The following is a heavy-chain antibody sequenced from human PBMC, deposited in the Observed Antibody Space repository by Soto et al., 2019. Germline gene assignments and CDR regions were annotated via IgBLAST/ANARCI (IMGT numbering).Heavy chain of an antibody. CDR3: AREGSSSRVDYGMDV. CDR1: GVSISSGGYY. V-gene: IGHV4-31*03. Sequence: PSETLSLTCTVSGVSISSGGYYWGWIRQHPGKGLEWIGNIYHSGRTYYNPSLKSRVIMSVDTSKNHFSLNLNSVTAADTAMYFCAREGSSSRVDYGMDVWGQGTTVTVS. J-gene: IGHJ6*02. CDR2: IYHSGRT. D-gene: IGHD6-6*01.